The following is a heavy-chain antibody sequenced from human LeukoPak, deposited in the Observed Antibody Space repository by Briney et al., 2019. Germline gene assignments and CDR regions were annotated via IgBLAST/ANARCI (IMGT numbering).Heavy chain of an antibody. V-gene: IGHV4-61*10. J-gene: IGHJ3*02. CDR3: ARERVFGSGSYLHDAFDI. CDR2: IYYSGST. CDR1: GGSISSGSYY. D-gene: IGHD3-10*01. Sequence: SETLSLTCTVSGGSISSGSYYWSWIRQPAGKGLEWIGYIYYSGSTNYNPSLKSRVTISVDTSKNQFSLKLSSVTAADTAVYYCARERVFGSGSYLHDAFDIWGQGTMVTVSS.